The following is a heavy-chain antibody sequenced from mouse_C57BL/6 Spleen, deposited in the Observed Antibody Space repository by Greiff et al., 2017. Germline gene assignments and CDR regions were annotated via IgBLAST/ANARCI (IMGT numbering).Heavy chain of an antibody. V-gene: IGHV1-53*01. CDR3: ARYGYDEWYAMDY. CDR1: GYTFTSYW. CDR2: IIPSNGGT. J-gene: IGHJ4*01. D-gene: IGHD2-2*01. Sequence: VQLQQPGTELVKPGASVKLSCKATGYTFTSYWMHWVKQRPGQGLEWIGNIIPSNGGTNYNEKFKSKATLTVDKSSSTAYMQLSSLTSEDSAVYYCARYGYDEWYAMDYWGQGTSVTVSS.